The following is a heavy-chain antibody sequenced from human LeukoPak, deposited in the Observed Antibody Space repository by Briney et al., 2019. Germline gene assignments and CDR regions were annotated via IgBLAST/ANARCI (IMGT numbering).Heavy chain of an antibody. CDR1: GCTFSSYE. CDR2: ISSSGSTI. Sequence: GGSLRLSCAASGCTFSSYEMNWVRQAPGKGLEWVSYISSSGSTIYYADSVKGRFTISRDNAKYSLYLQMNSLGADDTAAYYCASGSRSWKPRRWFDPWGQGTLVTVSS. CDR3: ASGSRSWKPRRWFDP. J-gene: IGHJ5*02. D-gene: IGHD6-13*01. V-gene: IGHV3-48*03.